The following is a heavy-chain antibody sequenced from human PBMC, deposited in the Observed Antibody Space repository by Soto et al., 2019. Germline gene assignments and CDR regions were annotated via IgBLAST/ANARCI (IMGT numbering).Heavy chain of an antibody. Sequence: PSVKVSCKASGYTFTSYDINWMRQATGQGLEWMGWMNPNSGNTGYAQKFQGRVTMTRNTSISTAYMELSSLRSEDTAVYYCARVENWNYAFDIWGQGTMVTVSS. CDR1: GYTFTSYD. D-gene: IGHD1-7*01. V-gene: IGHV1-8*01. CDR2: MNPNSGNT. J-gene: IGHJ3*02. CDR3: ARVENWNYAFDI.